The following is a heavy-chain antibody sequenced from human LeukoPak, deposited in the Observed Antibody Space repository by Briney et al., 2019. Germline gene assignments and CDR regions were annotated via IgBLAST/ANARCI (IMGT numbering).Heavy chain of an antibody. D-gene: IGHD3-3*01. J-gene: IGHJ4*02. CDR3: TRAAQTIFGVVAYFDY. CDR1: GFTFGDYA. V-gene: IGHV3-49*04. CDR2: IRSKAYGGTT. Sequence: GGSLRLSCTASGFTFGDYAMSWVRPAPGKGLGWVCFIRSKAYGGTTEYAASVKGRFTISRDDSNSIAYLQMNSMKAEDTAVYCCTRAAQTIFGVVAYFDYWGQGTLVTVSS.